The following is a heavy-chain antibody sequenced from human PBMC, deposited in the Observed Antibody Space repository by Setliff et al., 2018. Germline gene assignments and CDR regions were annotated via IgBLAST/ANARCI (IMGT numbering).Heavy chain of an antibody. CDR1: GVSFGSGTYY. Sequence: KPSETLSLTCTVSGVSFGSGTYYWSWIRQPAGKGLEWIGLIQSTGNTNYNPSLQSRVTISIDTSKNQFSLKMSSVTAADTAMYYCAGTPALGTSWLSPFDYWGQGTLVTVSS. D-gene: IGHD5-12*01. CDR3: AGTPALGTSWLSPFDY. V-gene: IGHV4-61*02. CDR2: IQSTGNT. J-gene: IGHJ4*02.